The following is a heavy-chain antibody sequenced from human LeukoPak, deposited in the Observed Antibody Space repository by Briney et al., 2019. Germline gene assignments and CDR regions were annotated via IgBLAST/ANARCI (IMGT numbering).Heavy chain of an antibody. CDR3: ASALNYYDSTSQEGN. Sequence: GASVKVSSKASGYTFTGYYMHWVRQAPGQGLEWMGWINPNSGGTNFAQKFQGRVTLTRDTSISTAYMELSRLRSDDTAVYYCASALNYYDSTSQEGNWRQGTLVTVSS. CDR2: INPNSGGT. CDR1: GYTFTGYY. V-gene: IGHV1-2*02. J-gene: IGHJ4*02. D-gene: IGHD3-22*01.